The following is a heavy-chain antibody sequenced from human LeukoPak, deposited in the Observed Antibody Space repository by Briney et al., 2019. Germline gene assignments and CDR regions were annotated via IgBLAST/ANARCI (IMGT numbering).Heavy chain of an antibody. CDR3: ARGGDFWSGYGYYYYGMDV. V-gene: IGHV4-59*01. J-gene: IGHJ6*02. CDR1: GGSISTYY. CDR2: IYYSGST. Sequence: PSETLSLTCTVSGGSISTYYRSWIRQPPGKGLEWIGYIYYSGSTNYNPSLKSRVTISVDTSKNQFSLKLSSVTAADTAVYYCARGGDFWSGYGYYYYGMDVWGQGATVTVSS. D-gene: IGHD3-3*01.